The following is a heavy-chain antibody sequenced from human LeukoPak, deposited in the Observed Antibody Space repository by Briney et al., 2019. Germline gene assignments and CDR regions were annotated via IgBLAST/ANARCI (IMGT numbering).Heavy chain of an antibody. J-gene: IGHJ4*02. D-gene: IGHD5-24*01. CDR2: ISGSGGST. CDR1: GFTFSSYA. V-gene: IGHV3-23*01. CDR3: AKDVEMATISFDY. Sequence: GGSLRLSCAASGFTFSSYAMSWVRQAPGKGLEWVSAISGSGGSTYYADSVKGRFTISRDNSKNTLYLRMNSLRAENTAVYYCAKDVEMATISFDYWGQGTLVTVSS.